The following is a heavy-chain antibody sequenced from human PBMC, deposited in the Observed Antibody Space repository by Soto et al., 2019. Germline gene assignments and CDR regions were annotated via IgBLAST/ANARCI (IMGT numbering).Heavy chain of an antibody. V-gene: IGHV3-33*01. J-gene: IGHJ6*02. D-gene: IGHD3-10*01. Sequence: QVQLVESGGGVAQPGRSLRLSCAASGFTFSSYGMHWVRQAPGKGLEWVAVIWYDGSNKYYADSVKGRFTISRDNSKNTLYLQMNSLRAEDTAVYYCARVSGNYWRVGMDVWGQGTTVTVSS. CDR3: ARVSGNYWRVGMDV. CDR2: IWYDGSNK. CDR1: GFTFSSYG.